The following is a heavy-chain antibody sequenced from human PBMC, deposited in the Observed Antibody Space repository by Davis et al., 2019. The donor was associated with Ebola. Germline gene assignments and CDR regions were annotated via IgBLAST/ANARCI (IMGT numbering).Heavy chain of an antibody. CDR1: GGSISSYY. J-gene: IGHJ6*04. D-gene: IGHD3-3*01. Sequence: PGGSLRLSCTVSGGSISSYYWSWIRQPPGKGLEWIGYIYYSGSTNYNPSLKSRVTISVDTSKNQFSLKLSSVTAADTAVYYCARHPNHYDFWRADVWGKGTTVTVSS. CDR2: IYYSGST. CDR3: ARHPNHYDFWRADV. V-gene: IGHV4-59*08.